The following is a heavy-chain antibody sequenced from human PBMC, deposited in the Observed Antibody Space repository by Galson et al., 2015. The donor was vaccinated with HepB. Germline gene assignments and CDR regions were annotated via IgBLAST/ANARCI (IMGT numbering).Heavy chain of an antibody. Sequence: SVKVSCKASGGTFSSYAISWVRQAPGQGLEWMGGIIPIFGTANYAQKFQGRVTITADESTSTAYMELSSLRSEDTAVYYCARDPEGYSTINWFDPWGQGTLVTVSS. V-gene: IGHV1-69*13. CDR2: IIPIFGTA. CDR3: ARDPEGYSTINWFDP. CDR1: GGTFSSYA. J-gene: IGHJ5*02. D-gene: IGHD2-2*01.